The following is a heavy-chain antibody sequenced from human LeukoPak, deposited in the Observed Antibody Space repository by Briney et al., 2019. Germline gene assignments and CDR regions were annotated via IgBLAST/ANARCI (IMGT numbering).Heavy chain of an antibody. V-gene: IGHV3-53*04. Sequence: PGGSLRLSCAASGFTVSSNYMTWVRQAPGKGLEWVSALYSGGNTYYADSVKGRFTISRLNSKNTLYLQMNNLRTEDTAIYYCARAQNIPPPAWFDPWGQGTLVTVSS. D-gene: IGHD2/OR15-2a*01. J-gene: IGHJ5*02. CDR1: GFTVSSNY. CDR3: ARAQNIPPPAWFDP. CDR2: LYSGGNT.